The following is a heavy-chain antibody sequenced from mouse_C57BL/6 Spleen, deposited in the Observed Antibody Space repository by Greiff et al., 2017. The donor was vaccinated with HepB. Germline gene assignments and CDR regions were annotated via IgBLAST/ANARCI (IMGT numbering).Heavy chain of an antibody. Sequence: VQLQQSGPELVKPGASVKISCKASGYTFTDYYMNWVKQSHGKSLEWIGDINPNNGGTSYNQKFKGKATLTVDKSSSTAYMELRSLTSEDSAVYYCALVADWYFDVWGTGTTVTVSS. D-gene: IGHD1-1*01. CDR3: ALVADWYFDV. V-gene: IGHV1-26*01. J-gene: IGHJ1*03. CDR2: INPNNGGT. CDR1: GYTFTDYY.